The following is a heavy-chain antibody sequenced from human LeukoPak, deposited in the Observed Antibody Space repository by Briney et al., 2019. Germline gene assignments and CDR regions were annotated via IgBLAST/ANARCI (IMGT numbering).Heavy chain of an antibody. J-gene: IGHJ4*02. CDR1: GFTFSSYG. CDR3: AKAMKQLALDY. Sequence: GGSLRLSCAASGFTFSSYGMHWVRQAPGKGLEWVAVIWYDGSNKYYADSVKGRFTISRDNSKNTLYLQMNSLRAEDTAVYYCAKAMKQLALDYWGQGTLVTVSS. D-gene: IGHD6-13*01. V-gene: IGHV3-33*06. CDR2: IWYDGSNK.